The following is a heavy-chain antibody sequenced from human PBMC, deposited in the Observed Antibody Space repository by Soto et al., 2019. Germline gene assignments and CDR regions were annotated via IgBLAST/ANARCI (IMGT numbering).Heavy chain of an antibody. Sequence: PGGSLRLSCAASGFTFSSYWMHWVRQAPGKGLVWVSRIKSDGSSTSYADSVKGRFTISRDNAKNTLYLQMNSLRVEDTAVYYCARDNWNSYWGQGTLVTVSS. CDR2: IKSDGSST. J-gene: IGHJ4*02. CDR1: GFTFSSYW. D-gene: IGHD1-1*01. CDR3: ARDNWNSY. V-gene: IGHV3-74*01.